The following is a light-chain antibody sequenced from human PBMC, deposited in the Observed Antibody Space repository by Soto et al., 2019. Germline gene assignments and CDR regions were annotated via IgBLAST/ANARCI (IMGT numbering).Light chain of an antibody. CDR3: QQCAHSPLT. J-gene: IGKJ1*01. CDR1: QSVTNNY. Sequence: EIVLTQSPDTLSLSPGERATLSCRASQSVTNNYLAWYQQKPGQAPRLLIYDASNRATGIPDRFSGSGSGTDFTLTISRLEPEDLAVYYCQQCAHSPLTFGQGTKVDIK. CDR2: DAS. V-gene: IGKV3-20*01.